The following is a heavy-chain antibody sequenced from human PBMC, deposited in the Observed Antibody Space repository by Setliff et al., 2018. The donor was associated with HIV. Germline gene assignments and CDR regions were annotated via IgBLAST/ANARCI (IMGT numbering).Heavy chain of an antibody. V-gene: IGHV4-39*07. J-gene: IGHJ5*02. Sequence: ASETLSLTCAVSGGSVSSPSYYWGWICQPPGKGLEWIGSVYNSGITFKNPSLKSRVSISVDRSGNQFSLRLTSVTAADTAVYYCATCRHRPSNWFDPWGQGTVVTVSS. CDR3: ATCRHRPSNWFDP. CDR1: GGSVSSPSYY. CDR2: VYNSGIT.